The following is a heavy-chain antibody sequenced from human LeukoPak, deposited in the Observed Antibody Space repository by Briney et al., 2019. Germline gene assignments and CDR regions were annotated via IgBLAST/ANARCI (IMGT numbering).Heavy chain of an antibody. J-gene: IGHJ6*03. D-gene: IGHD1-1*01. V-gene: IGHV3-13*01. CDR1: GFTFSSFD. Sequence: GGSLRLSCAASGFTFSSFDMRWVREPTGQGLEWGSTIGTASDTYYPGSVEGRFTLSRDNAKNSLYLQMNSLTAGDTAVYYCARGPPRGKYYYMDVWGKGTTVTVSS. CDR2: IGTASDT. CDR3: ARGPPRGKYYYMDV.